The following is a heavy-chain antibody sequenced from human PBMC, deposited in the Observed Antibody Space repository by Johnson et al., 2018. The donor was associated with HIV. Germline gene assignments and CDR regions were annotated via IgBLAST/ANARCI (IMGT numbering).Heavy chain of an antibody. Sequence: QVQLVESGGGVVQPGRSLRLFCAASGFTFNSYAMHWVRQAPGKGLEWVAVISYDGSNKYYADSAKGRFTISRDNSKNTLYLQMNSLRAEDTAVYYCAREPSIAAAGGDGAFDIWGRGTMLTVSS. CDR3: AREPSIAAAGGDGAFDI. CDR1: GFTFNSYA. J-gene: IGHJ3*02. D-gene: IGHD6-13*01. V-gene: IGHV3-30-3*01. CDR2: ISYDGSNK.